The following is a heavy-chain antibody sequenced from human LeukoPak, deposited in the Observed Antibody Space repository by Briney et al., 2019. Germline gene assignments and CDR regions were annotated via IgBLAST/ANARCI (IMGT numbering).Heavy chain of an antibody. CDR3: ARLEESGAHNWFDP. J-gene: IGHJ5*02. Sequence: SVKLSCTASGYTFSSYDMHWVRQAPGQGLEWMGIIKPNGSSASYGQTVQGRVAITRDISTNTVYMELNSLRSEDTGVYYCARLEESGAHNWFDPWGQGTLVTVSS. D-gene: IGHD3-10*01. CDR2: IKPNGSSA. V-gene: IGHV1-46*04. CDR1: GYTFSSYD.